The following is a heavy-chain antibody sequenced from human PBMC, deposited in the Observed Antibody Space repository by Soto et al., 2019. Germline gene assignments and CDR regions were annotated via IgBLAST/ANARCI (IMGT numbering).Heavy chain of an antibody. V-gene: IGHV3-33*01. CDR3: ARGIAAAVPYGMDV. Sequence: QVQLVESGGGVVQPGRSLRLSCAASGFTFSSYGMHWVRQAPGKGLEWVAVIWYDGSNKYYADSVKGRFTISIDNYKKTLYLQMNSLRADDTAVYYCARGIAAAVPYGMDVWGQGTTVTVSS. D-gene: IGHD6-13*01. CDR1: GFTFSSYG. J-gene: IGHJ6*02. CDR2: IWYDGSNK.